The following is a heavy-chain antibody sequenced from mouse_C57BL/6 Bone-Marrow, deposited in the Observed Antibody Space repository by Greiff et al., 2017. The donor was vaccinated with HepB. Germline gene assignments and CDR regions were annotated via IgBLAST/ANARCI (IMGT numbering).Heavy chain of an antibody. D-gene: IGHD2-4*01. Sequence: VQRVESGAELVRPGTSVKVSCKASGYAFTNYLIEWVKQRPGQGLEWIGVINPGSGGTNYNEKFKGKATLTADKSSSTAYMQLSSLTSEDSAVYFCARGATMITTEFAYWGQGTLVTVSA. CDR1: GYAFTNYL. J-gene: IGHJ3*01. V-gene: IGHV1-54*01. CDR2: INPGSGGT. CDR3: ARGATMITTEFAY.